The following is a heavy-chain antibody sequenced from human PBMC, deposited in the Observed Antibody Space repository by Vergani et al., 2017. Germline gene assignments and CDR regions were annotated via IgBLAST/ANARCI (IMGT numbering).Heavy chain of an antibody. J-gene: IGHJ2*01. D-gene: IGHD2-15*01. Sequence: QVQLVESGGGVVQPGRSLRLSCAASGCTFSSYGMHWVRQAPGKGLEWVADISYDGSNKYYADSVKGRFTISRDNSKKTLYLQMNSLRAEDTAVYYCAKDGPRILETYWYFDLWGRGTLVIVSS. CDR3: AKDGPRILETYWYFDL. V-gene: IGHV3-30*18. CDR1: GCTFSSYG. CDR2: ISYDGSNK.